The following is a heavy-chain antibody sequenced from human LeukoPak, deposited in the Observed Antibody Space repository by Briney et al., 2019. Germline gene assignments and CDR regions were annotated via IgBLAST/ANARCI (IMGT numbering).Heavy chain of an antibody. V-gene: IGHV3-21*01. CDR3: ASYPDGVDY. D-gene: IGHD1-14*01. Sequence: GESLRLSCVASEFTFSSYGMNWVRQAPGKGLEWVSSISSSSSYIYYADSVKGRFTISRDNAKNSLYLQMNSLRAEDTAVYYCASYPDGVDYWGQGTLVTVSS. CDR1: EFTFSSYG. J-gene: IGHJ4*02. CDR2: ISSSSSYI.